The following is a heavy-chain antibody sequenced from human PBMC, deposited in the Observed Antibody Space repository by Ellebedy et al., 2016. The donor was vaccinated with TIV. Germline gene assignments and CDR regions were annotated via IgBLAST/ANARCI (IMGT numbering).Heavy chain of an antibody. CDR1: GVSVSSGNW. D-gene: IGHD3-10*01. J-gene: IGHJ4*01. V-gene: IGHV4-4*02. CDR2: IFHSGRT. Sequence: SETLSLTXAVSGVSVSSGNWWSWVRQTPGKGLEWIGEIFHSGRTNYNPSLKGRVTISVDKSKNEISLRLTSVAAADTAVYYCARNVWFGELSDPFYFDYWGHGRLVTVSS. CDR3: ARNVWFGELSDPFYFDY.